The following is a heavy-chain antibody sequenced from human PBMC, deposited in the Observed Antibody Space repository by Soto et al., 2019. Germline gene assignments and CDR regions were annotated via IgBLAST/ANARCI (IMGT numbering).Heavy chain of an antibody. D-gene: IGHD2-15*01. V-gene: IGHV2-5*02. CDR3: AHSRCGGSSPLFDY. CDR1: GFSLNTNMMG. J-gene: IGHJ4*02. Sequence: QISLKESGPTLVKPTQTLTLTCTFSGFSLNTNMMGVGWIRQPPAKALEWLALIYSDDDKHYSPSLKSRLAITKDTSKNQVLLTMTNIDPVDTATYYCAHSRCGGSSPLFDYWGQGTLVTGSS. CDR2: IYSDDDK.